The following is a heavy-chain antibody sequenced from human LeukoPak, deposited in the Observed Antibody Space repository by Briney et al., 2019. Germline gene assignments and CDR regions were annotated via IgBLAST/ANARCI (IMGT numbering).Heavy chain of an antibody. D-gene: IGHD3-16*02. CDR2: IYVTGN. J-gene: IGHJ6*03. CDR1: GGSIGTYY. Sequence: SETLSLSCTVSGGSIGTYYWSWVRQSPGTGLEWIGYIYVTGNRYNPYLQGRVTISVDRSRNQFFLKMTSVTAADTAVYFCARHIGGGIEDMDVWGRGTKVTVSS. CDR3: ARHIGGGIEDMDV. V-gene: IGHV4-59*08.